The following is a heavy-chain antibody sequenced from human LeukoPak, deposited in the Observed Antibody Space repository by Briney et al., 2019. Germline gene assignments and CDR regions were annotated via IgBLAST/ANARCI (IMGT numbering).Heavy chain of an antibody. V-gene: IGHV4-34*01. CDR3: ARHVSRNGRYYYGSGSPYNWFDP. CDR1: GGSFSGYY. Sequence: PSETLSLTCAVYGGSFSGYYWSWIRQPPGKGLEWLGEINHSGSTNYNPSLKSRVTISVDTSKNQFSLKLSSVTAADTAVYYCARHVSRNGRYYYGSGSPYNWFDPWGQGTLVTVSS. J-gene: IGHJ5*02. D-gene: IGHD3-10*01. CDR2: INHSGST.